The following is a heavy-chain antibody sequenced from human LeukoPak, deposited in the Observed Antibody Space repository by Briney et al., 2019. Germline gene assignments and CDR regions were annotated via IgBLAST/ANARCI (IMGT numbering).Heavy chain of an antibody. CDR3: ARGLYSSSSSWFDP. D-gene: IGHD6-6*01. CDR2: INPNSGGT. J-gene: IGHJ5*02. Sequence: ASVKVSCKASGYTFTGCYMHWVRQAPGQGLEWMGWINPNSGGTNYAQKFQGRVTMTRDKSISIAYMELSRLRSDDTAVYYCARGLYSSSSSWFDPWGQGTLVTVSS. V-gene: IGHV1-2*02. CDR1: GYTFTGCY.